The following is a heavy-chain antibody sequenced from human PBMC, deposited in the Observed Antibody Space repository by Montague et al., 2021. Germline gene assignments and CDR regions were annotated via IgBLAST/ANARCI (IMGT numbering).Heavy chain of an antibody. J-gene: IGHJ4*02. D-gene: IGHD3-3*01. CDR2: IYHSGRT. V-gene: IGHV4-34*01. Sequence: SETLSLTCAVYGGSFSANYWSWIRQPPGKGLEWIGEIYHSGRTNYNPSFKGRVSMSVDTSKNQFSLKLSSVTAADTAMYFCARGSRPHYDFWTGYSPYFDSWGQGTLVTVSS. CDR3: ARGSRPHYDFWTGYSPYFDS. CDR1: GGSFSANY.